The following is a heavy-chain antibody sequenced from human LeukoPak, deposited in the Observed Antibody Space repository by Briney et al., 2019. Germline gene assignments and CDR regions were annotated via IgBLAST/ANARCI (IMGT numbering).Heavy chain of an antibody. J-gene: IGHJ4*02. CDR2: INHSGST. Sequence: PSETLSLTCAVYGGSFSGYYWSWIRQPPEKGLEWIGEINHSGSTNYNPSLKSRVTISVDTSKNQFSLKLSSVTAADTAVYYCARGLTLVVVPAQLYYWGQGTLVTVSS. D-gene: IGHD2-2*01. CDR1: GGSFSGYY. V-gene: IGHV4-34*01. CDR3: ARGLTLVVVPAQLYY.